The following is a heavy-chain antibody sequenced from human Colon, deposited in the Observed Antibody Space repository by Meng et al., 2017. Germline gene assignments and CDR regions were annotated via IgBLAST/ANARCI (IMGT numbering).Heavy chain of an antibody. D-gene: IGHD1-1*01. CDR3: TNDRLNH. CDR1: GFSFTDHW. CDR2: INPDGSDP. Sequence: GSLRLSCTGSGFSFTDHWMHWVRQGPGKGPVWVSRINPDGSDPTYADSVKGRFTISRDNAKNTVYLQMDSLRAEDSALYYCTNDRLNHWGQGALVTVSS. J-gene: IGHJ1*01. V-gene: IGHV3-74*03.